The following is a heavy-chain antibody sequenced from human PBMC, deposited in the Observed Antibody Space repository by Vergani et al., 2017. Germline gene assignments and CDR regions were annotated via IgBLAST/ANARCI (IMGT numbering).Heavy chain of an antibody. CDR3: ARVGTIFGVVNPFDY. CDR1: GGTFSSYA. J-gene: IGHJ4*02. V-gene: IGHV1-69*01. CDR2: IIPIFGTA. Sequence: QVQLVQSGAEVKKPGSSVKVSCKASGGTFSSYAISWVRQAPGQGLEWMGGIIPIFGTANYAQKFQGRVTITADESTSPAYMELSSLRSEDTAVYYCARVGTIFGVVNPFDYWGQGTLVTVSS. D-gene: IGHD3-3*01.